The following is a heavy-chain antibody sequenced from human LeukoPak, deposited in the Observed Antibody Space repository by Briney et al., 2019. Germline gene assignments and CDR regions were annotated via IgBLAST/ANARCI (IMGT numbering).Heavy chain of an antibody. Sequence: GKSLRLSCAASGFTFSSYGMHWVRQAPGKGLEWVAVISYDGSSKYYIDSVKGRFTISRDNSKNTLYLQMNSLRAEDTAVYYCARGENSKTYPVSGYWGQGTLVTVSS. V-gene: IGHV3-30*03. CDR2: ISYDGSSK. D-gene: IGHD2/OR15-2a*01. J-gene: IGHJ4*02. CDR3: ARGENSKTYPVSGY. CDR1: GFTFSSYG.